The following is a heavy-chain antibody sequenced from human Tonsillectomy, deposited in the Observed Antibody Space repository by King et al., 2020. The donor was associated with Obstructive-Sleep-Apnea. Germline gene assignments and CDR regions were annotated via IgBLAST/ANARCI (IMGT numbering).Heavy chain of an antibody. J-gene: IGHJ3*02. CDR3: ARPMASDAFDI. D-gene: IGHD3-10*01. CDR2: ISYDGSNK. V-gene: IGHV3-30-3*01. CDR1: GFTFSSYA. Sequence: VQLVESGGGVVQPGRSLRLSCAASGFTFSSYAMHWVRQAPGKGLEWVAVISYDGSNKYYADSAKGRFTISRDNSKNTLYLQMNSLRAEDTAVYYCARPMASDAFDIWGQGTMVTVSS.